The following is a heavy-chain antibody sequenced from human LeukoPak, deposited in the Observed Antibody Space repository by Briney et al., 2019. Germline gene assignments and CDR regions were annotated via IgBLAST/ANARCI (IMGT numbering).Heavy chain of an antibody. J-gene: IGHJ4*02. D-gene: IGHD2-15*01. CDR3: ASGGTGARKFYSDPFHY. CDR2: LYSACAP. Sequence: GGSLRLSCAASGFIVSNNYMSWVRQAPGRGLEWVSILYSACAPYYPASVRGRFTISRDSSKTTMSLQMNSLRAEDTAVYYCASGGTGARKFYSDPFHYWGQGALVTVSS. CDR1: GFIVSNNY. V-gene: IGHV3-53*01.